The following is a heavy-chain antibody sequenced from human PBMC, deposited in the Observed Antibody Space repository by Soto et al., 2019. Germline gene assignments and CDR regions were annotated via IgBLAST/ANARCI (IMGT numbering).Heavy chain of an antibody. CDR3: ARDGHGMDV. CDR2: IFFTGSA. Sequence: PSETLSLTCTVSGGSVSTGSYDWSWIRQPPGKGLEWIGKIFFTGSAHYNPSLRNRVTMSVDTSKDQFSLTLTSVTAADTAVYYCARDGHGMDVWGQVTTATVYS. V-gene: IGHV4-61*01. J-gene: IGHJ6*02. CDR1: GGSVSTGSYD.